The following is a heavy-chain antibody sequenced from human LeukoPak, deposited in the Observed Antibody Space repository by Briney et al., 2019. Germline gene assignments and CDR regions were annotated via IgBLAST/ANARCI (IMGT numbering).Heavy chain of an antibody. CDR2: IIPIFGTA. D-gene: IGHD3-10*01. CDR3: ARLAHYYGSGSYYNYFDY. J-gene: IGHJ4*02. V-gene: IGHV1-69*06. CDR1: GGTFSSYA. Sequence: SVKVSCKASGGTFSSYAISWVRLAPGQGLEWMGGIIPIFGTANYAQKFQGRVTITADKSTSTAYMELSSLRSEDAAVYYCARLAHYYGSGSYYNYFDYWGQGTLVTVSS.